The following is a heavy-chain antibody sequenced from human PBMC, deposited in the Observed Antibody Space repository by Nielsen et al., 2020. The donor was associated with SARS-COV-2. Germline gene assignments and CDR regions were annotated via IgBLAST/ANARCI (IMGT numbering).Heavy chain of an antibody. D-gene: IGHD3-3*01. Sequence: SETLSLTCTVPGGSISSYYWSWIRQPPGKGLEWIGYIYYSGSTNYNTSLKSRVTISVDTSKNQFSLKLSSVTAADTAVYYCARAPRITIFGVVSYFDYWGQGTLVTVSS. V-gene: IGHV4-59*01. CDR2: IYYSGST. CDR3: ARAPRITIFGVVSYFDY. CDR1: GGSISSYY. J-gene: IGHJ4*02.